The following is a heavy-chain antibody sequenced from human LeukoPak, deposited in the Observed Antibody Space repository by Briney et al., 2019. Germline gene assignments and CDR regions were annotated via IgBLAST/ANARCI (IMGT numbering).Heavy chain of an antibody. CDR1: GFTFDDYA. V-gene: IGHV3-9*01. CDR3: AKDKAEARTYYYYGMDV. J-gene: IGHJ6*02. D-gene: IGHD6-6*01. Sequence: PGRCLRLSCAASGFTFDDYAMPWVRQAPGNGLEWVSGISWNSGSIGYADSVKGRFTISRDNAKNSLYLQMNSLRAEDTALYYCAKDKAEARTYYYYGMDVWGQGTTVTVSS. CDR2: ISWNSGSI.